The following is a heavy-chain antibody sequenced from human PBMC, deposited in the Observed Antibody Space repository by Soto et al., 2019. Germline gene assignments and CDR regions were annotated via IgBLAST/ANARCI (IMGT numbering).Heavy chain of an antibody. J-gene: IGHJ5*02. V-gene: IGHV3-23*01. D-gene: IGHD6-19*01. CDR3: GKDCRYSGWYGYNWFDP. CDR2: VSGGGGST. Sequence: GGSLRLSCAASGFTFSSYAMTWVRQAPGKGLEWVSAVSGGGGSTYYADSVKGRFTISRDNSKNTLYLQMNSLRAEDTAVYYCGKDCRYSGWYGYNWFDPWGQGTLVTVSS. CDR1: GFTFSSYA.